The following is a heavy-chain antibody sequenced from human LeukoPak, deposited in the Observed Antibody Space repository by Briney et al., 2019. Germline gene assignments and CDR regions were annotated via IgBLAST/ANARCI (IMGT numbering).Heavy chain of an antibody. J-gene: IGHJ4*02. V-gene: IGHV4-31*03. D-gene: IGHD2-15*01. CDR3: ARDPGGGSFDF. CDR2: IYYSGST. CDR1: GGSISNGVYY. Sequence: SQTLSLTCTVSGGSISNGVYYWSWMRQHPGKGLEWIGYIYYSGSTYYSPSLKSRLTMSVDTSKNQFSLKLSSVTAADTAVYYCARDPGGGSFDFWGQGTLVTVSS.